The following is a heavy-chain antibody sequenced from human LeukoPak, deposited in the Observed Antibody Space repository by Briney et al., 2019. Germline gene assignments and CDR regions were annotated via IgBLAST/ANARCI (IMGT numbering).Heavy chain of an antibody. Sequence: SETLSLICTVSGGSINSYYWSWIRQPPGKGLEWIGYIYYSGSTNYNPSLKSRVTISVDTSKNQFSLKLRSVTAADTVVYYCARHPGYYYYYMDVWGKGTTVTISS. V-gene: IGHV4-59*08. J-gene: IGHJ6*03. CDR3: ARHPGYYYYYMDV. CDR2: IYYSGST. CDR1: GGSINSYY.